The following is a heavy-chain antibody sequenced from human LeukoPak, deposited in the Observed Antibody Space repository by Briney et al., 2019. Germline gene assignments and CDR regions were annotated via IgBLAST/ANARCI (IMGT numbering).Heavy chain of an antibody. CDR3: ARDSLLNYYDSSGYPLRFDP. CDR2: ISAYNGNT. Sequence: WASVKVSCKASGHTFTSYGISWVRQAPGQGLEWMGWISAYNGNTNYAQKLQGRVTMTTDTSTSTAYMELRSLRSDDTAVYYCARDSLLNYYDSSGYPLRFDPWGQGTLVTVSS. J-gene: IGHJ5*02. D-gene: IGHD3-22*01. CDR1: GHTFTSYG. V-gene: IGHV1-18*01.